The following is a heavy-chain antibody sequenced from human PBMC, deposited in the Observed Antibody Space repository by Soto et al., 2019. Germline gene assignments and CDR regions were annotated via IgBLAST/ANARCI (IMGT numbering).Heavy chain of an antibody. D-gene: IGHD6-13*01. Sequence: QVQLVQSGAEVKKPGSSVKVSCKASGGTFSSYAISWVQQAPGQGLEWMGGIIPIFGTANYAQKFQGRVTITADESTSTAYMELSSLRSEDTAVYYCARVGRQQTAPYYFDYWGQGTLVTVSS. CDR3: ARVGRQQTAPYYFDY. CDR2: IIPIFGTA. J-gene: IGHJ4*02. CDR1: GGTFSSYA. V-gene: IGHV1-69*01.